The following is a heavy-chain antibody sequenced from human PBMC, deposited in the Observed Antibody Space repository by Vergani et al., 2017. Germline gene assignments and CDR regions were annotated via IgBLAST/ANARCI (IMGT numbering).Heavy chain of an antibody. Sequence: QVQLVQSGAEVKKPGSSVKVSCKASGGTFSSYAISWVRQAPGQGLEWMGGIIPIFGTANYAQKFQGRVTITADESTSTAYMGLSSLRSEDTAVYYCASGEWYYDILTTDRFNWFDPWGQGTLVTVSS. D-gene: IGHD3-9*01. V-gene: IGHV1-69*01. J-gene: IGHJ5*02. CDR1: GGTFSSYA. CDR3: ASGEWYYDILTTDRFNWFDP. CDR2: IIPIFGTA.